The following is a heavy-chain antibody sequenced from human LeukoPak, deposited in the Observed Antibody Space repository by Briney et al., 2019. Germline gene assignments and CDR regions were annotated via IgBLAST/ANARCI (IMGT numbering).Heavy chain of an antibody. CDR1: GFTFSDYY. Sequence: PGVSLRLSGAASGFTFSDYYMSWIGTTPGKGPEGVSYISGSGTTKAYAKSVRGRFTIPRSNPKDYLYLKMNSLEAKTTSVYYVAKAHTYGMIWGQGTLVSVSS. J-gene: IGHJ4*02. V-gene: IGHV3-11*01. CDR2: ISGSGTTK. D-gene: IGHD2-8*01. CDR3: AKAHTYGMI.